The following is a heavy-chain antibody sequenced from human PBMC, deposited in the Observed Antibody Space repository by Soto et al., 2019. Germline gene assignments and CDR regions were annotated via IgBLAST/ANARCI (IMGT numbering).Heavy chain of an antibody. CDR2: FSGTGGYT. V-gene: IGHV3-23*01. CDR1: GFTLSSYA. Sequence: PGGSLRLSCAASGFTLSSYAMSWVRQAPGKGLEWVSTFSGTGGYTYYADSVKGRFTISRDDSKNTLLLHMNSLRAADTAVYYCARGQRALITYGPFDPWGQGTLVTVSS. D-gene: IGHD4-17*01. CDR3: ARGQRALITYGPFDP. J-gene: IGHJ5*02.